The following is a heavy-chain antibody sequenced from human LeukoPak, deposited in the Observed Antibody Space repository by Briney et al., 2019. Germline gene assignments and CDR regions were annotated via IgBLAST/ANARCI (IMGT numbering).Heavy chain of an antibody. CDR2: IYNSGST. D-gene: IGHD3-22*01. CDR3: AKNETYYDSSGYLAGWYFDY. V-gene: IGHV4-59*08. CDR1: GGSIGTYY. J-gene: IGHJ4*02. Sequence: SETLSLTCTVSGGSIGTYYWSWIRQPPGKGLEWIGCIYNSGSTNYNPSLKSRVTISVDTSKNQFSLKLSSVTAADTAVYYCAKNETYYDSSGYLAGWYFDYWGQGTLITVSS.